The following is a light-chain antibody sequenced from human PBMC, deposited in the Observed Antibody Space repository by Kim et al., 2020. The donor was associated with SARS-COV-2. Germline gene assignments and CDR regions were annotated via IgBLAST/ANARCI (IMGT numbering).Light chain of an antibody. Sequence: NAVNWYQHLPGTAPKLLVYNNNQRPSGVPDRFSGSKSGTSASLAISGLQSEDEADYFCAAWDDSFTGWVFGGGTQLTVL. V-gene: IGLV1-44*01. CDR3: AAWDDSFTGWV. J-gene: IGLJ3*02. CDR2: NNN.